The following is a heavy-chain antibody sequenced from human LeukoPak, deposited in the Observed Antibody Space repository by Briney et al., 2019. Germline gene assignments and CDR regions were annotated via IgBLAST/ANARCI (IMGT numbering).Heavy chain of an antibody. J-gene: IGHJ5*02. CDR3: VGEAAGGFDR. V-gene: IGHV1-2*02. CDR2: INPNSGGT. Sequence: GASVKVSCKASGYTFTGYYMHWVRQAPGQGLEWMGWINPNSGGTNYAQKFQGRVTMTRDTSISTAYVELTGLKSDDTAIYYCVGEAAGGFDRWGQGTPVTVSS. D-gene: IGHD6-25*01. CDR1: GYTFTGYY.